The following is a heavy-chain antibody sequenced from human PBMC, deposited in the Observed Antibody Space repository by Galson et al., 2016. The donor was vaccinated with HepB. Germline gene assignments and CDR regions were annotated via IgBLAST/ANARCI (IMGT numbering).Heavy chain of an antibody. CDR3: ARDRISVRRYCTSTGCSDGMDV. D-gene: IGHD2-2*01. CDR2: IYYSGST. CDR1: GGSFSSNYYY. V-gene: IGHV4-61*01. J-gene: IGHJ6*02. Sequence: ETLSLTCTVSGGSFSSNYYYWGWIRQPPGKELEWIGHIYYSGSTNYNPSLMSRVTITVDTSKNQLSLKMSSVTAADTAVYYCARDRISVRRYCTSTGCSDGMDVWGQGTTVTVSS.